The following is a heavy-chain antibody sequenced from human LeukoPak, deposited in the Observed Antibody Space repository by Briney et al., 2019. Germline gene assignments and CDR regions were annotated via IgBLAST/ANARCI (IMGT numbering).Heavy chain of an antibody. Sequence: GGSLRLSCAASGFTFSSYAMSWVRQAPGKGLEWVSAISGSGGSTYYADSVKGRFTISRDNSKNTLYLQMNSLRAEDTAVYYCAKGGSGFHYYYYYYMDVWGKGTTVTVSS. D-gene: IGHD6-19*01. J-gene: IGHJ6*03. CDR2: ISGSGGST. CDR3: AKGGSGFHYYYYYYMDV. CDR1: GFTFSSYA. V-gene: IGHV3-23*01.